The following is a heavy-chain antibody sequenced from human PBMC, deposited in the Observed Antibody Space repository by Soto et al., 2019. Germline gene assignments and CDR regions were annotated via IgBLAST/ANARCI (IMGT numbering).Heavy chain of an antibody. Sequence: SVKVSCKASVGTFSSYAISWVRQAPGQGLEWMGGIIPICGTANYAQKFQGRVTITADESTSTAYMELSSLRSEDTAVYYCAREYRRIAVAGYYYYYGMDVWGQGTTVTVSS. CDR2: IIPICGTA. D-gene: IGHD6-19*01. CDR1: VGTFSSYA. J-gene: IGHJ6*02. CDR3: AREYRRIAVAGYYYYYGMDV. V-gene: IGHV1-69*13.